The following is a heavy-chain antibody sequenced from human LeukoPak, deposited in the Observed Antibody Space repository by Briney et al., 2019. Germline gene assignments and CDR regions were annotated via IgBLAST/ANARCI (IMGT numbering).Heavy chain of an antibody. J-gene: IGHJ5*02. CDR1: GGSISSSNW. D-gene: IGHD1-14*01. V-gene: IGHV4-4*02. CDR3: ARKRPRYNWFDP. CDR2: IYHSGST. Sequence: PSETLSLTCAVSGGSISSSNWWSWVRQPPGKGLEWIGEIYHSGSTNYNPSLKSRVTISVDTSKNQFSLKLSSVTAADTAVYYCARKRPRYNWFDPWGQGTLVTVSS.